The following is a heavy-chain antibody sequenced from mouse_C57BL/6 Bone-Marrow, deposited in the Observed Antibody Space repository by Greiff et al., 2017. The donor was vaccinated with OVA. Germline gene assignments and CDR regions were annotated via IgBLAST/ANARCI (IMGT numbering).Heavy chain of an antibody. J-gene: IGHJ4*01. V-gene: IGHV1-52*01. D-gene: IGHD1-1*01. CDR2: IDPSDSET. CDR3: ARRGYYYGSGAMDY. Sequence: QVHVKQPGAELVRPGSSVKLSCKASGYTFTSYWMHWVKQRPIQGLEWIGNIDPSDSETHYNQKFKDKATLTVDKSSSTAYMQLSSLTSEDSAVYYCARRGYYYGSGAMDYWGQGTSVTVSS. CDR1: GYTFTSYW.